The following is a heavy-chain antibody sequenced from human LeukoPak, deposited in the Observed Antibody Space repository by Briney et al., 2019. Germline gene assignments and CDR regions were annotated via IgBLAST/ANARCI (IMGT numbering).Heavy chain of an antibody. Sequence: SQTLSLTCSVSGGFNTHYYWSWIRQPPGKGLEWIGYFYHSASTNYNPSLKSRVTISVDTSKNHFSLKLSSVTAADTAVYYCARGQWLPVFDFWGQGTLVTVSS. CDR3: ARGQWLPVFDF. CDR2: FYHSAST. D-gene: IGHD3-22*01. CDR1: GGFNTHYY. J-gene: IGHJ4*02. V-gene: IGHV4-59*01.